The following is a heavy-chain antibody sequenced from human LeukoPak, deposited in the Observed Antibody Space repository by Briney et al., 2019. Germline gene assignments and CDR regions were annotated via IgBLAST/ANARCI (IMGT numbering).Heavy chain of an antibody. Sequence: ASVKVSCKASGYTFTSYGISWVRQAPGQGLEWMGWINPNSGGTNYAQKFQGWVTMTRDTSISTAYMELSRLRSDDTAVYYCARDRQGGYWGQGTPVIVSS. V-gene: IGHV1-2*04. CDR3: ARDRQGGY. D-gene: IGHD1-26*01. J-gene: IGHJ4*02. CDR2: INPNSGGT. CDR1: GYTFTSYG.